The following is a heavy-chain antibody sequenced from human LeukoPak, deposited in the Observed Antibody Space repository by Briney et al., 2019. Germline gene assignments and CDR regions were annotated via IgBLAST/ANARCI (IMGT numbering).Heavy chain of an antibody. CDR3: ARVVGAGYFDL. D-gene: IGHD1-26*01. V-gene: IGHV3-48*03. J-gene: IGHJ2*01. CDR2: ISISGSTI. Sequence: GGSLRLSCAASGFTFGTYEMNWVRQAPGKGLEWVSYISISGSTIYYADSVRGRFNISRDNAKNSLYLQMNSLRAGDTAVYYCARVVGAGYFDLWGRGTLVTVSS. CDR1: GFTFGTYE.